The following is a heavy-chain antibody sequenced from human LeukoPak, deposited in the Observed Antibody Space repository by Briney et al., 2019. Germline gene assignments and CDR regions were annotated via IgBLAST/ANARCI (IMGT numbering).Heavy chain of an antibody. CDR3: AKSLSSTSCRKFDY. Sequence: GGSLRLSCAASGLTFSNYAMSWVRQAPGKGLEWVSAVSGSGGRTYYADSVKGRFTISRDNSKNTLYLQMNSLKAEDTALYYCAKSLSSTSCRKFDYWGQGTLVTVSS. CDR2: VSGSGGRT. CDR1: GLTFSNYA. D-gene: IGHD2-2*01. V-gene: IGHV3-23*01. J-gene: IGHJ4*02.